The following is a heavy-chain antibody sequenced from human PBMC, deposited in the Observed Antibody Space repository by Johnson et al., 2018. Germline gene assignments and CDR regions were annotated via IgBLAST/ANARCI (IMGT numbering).Heavy chain of an antibody. V-gene: IGHV3-48*01. J-gene: IGHJ1*01. CDR1: GFTFSSHV. CDR3: ARSQSAYYGDYVGAEYVQH. CDR2: ISRSSDSI. D-gene: IGHD4-17*01. Sequence: VQLVQSGGGVVQHGRSLRLSCAASGFTFSSHVMYWVRQAPGKGLEWVSCISRSSDSIYYADSVKGRFPISRDNGRNLLYLQMNSLTVEDTAVYYCARSQSAYYGDYVGAEYVQHWGQGTLVTVSS.